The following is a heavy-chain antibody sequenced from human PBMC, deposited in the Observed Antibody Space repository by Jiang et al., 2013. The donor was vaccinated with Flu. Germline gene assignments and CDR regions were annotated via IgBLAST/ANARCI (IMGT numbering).Heavy chain of an antibody. J-gene: IGHJ4*02. V-gene: IGHV1-69*04. CDR1: GGTFSSYA. CDR2: IIPILGIA. CDR3: ARGSGSSGWYRGFDY. D-gene: IGHD6-19*01. Sequence: CGAEVKKPGSSVKVSCKASGGTFSSYAISWVRQAPGQGLEWMGRIIPILGIANYAQKFQGRVTITADKSTSTAYMELSSLRSEDTAVYYCARGSGSSGWYRGFDYWGPGNPGHRLL.